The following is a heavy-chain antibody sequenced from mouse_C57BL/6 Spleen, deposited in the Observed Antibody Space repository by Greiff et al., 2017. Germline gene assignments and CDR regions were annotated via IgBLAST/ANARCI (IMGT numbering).Heavy chain of an antibody. Sequence: EVMLVESGGDLVKPGGSLKLSCAASGFTFSSYGMSWVRQTPDKRLEWVATISSGGSYTYYPHSVKGRFTISRDNAKNTLYLQMSSLKSEDTAMYYCARLGYYGMDAMDYWGQGTSVTVSS. V-gene: IGHV5-6*01. CDR1: GFTFSSYG. CDR2: ISSGGSYT. CDR3: ARLGYYGMDAMDY. J-gene: IGHJ4*01. D-gene: IGHD1-1*01.